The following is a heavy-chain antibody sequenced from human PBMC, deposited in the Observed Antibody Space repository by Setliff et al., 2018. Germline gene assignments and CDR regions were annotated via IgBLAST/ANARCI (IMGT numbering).Heavy chain of an antibody. V-gene: IGHV1-69*10. CDR2: ITPILNKP. CDR3: ATDLKFTRFCFGSNCYSGAFEM. J-gene: IGHJ3*02. D-gene: IGHD2-21*02. Sequence: GASVKVSCKASGGSFRTSSISWVRQAPGQGLEWMGGITPILNKPNYAQSFQGRVAITADKSTTTSYMELSGLRSEDTALYLCATDLKFTRFCFGSNCYSGAFEMWGQGTMVTVSS. CDR1: GGSFRTSS.